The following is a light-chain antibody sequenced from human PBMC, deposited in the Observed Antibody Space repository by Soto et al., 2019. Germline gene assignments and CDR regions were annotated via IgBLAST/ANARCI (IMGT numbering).Light chain of an antibody. CDR3: SSYTSSSTLV. CDR1: SSDIGTYNY. J-gene: IGLJ2*01. CDR2: DVI. V-gene: IGLV2-14*01. Sequence: QSALTQPASVSGSRGQSISISCAGTSSDIGTYNYVSWYQQHPGKAPKLMIYDVINRPSGVSNRFSGSKSGNTASLTISGLQAEDEADYYCSSYTSSSTLVFGGGTKLTVL.